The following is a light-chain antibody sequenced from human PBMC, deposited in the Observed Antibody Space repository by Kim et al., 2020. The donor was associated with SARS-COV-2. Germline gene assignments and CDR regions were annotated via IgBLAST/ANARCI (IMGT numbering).Light chain of an antibody. V-gene: IGLV6-57*03. CDR3: QSYNRDNVI. CDR1: SGSIDDNY. J-gene: IGLJ2*01. Sequence: GKTVTISGTRSSGSIDDNYVQWYQQRPGGVPTTVLYEDDQRPSGVSDRFSGSIDNSSNSASLTISGLRTEDEADYYCQSYNRDNVIFGGGTQLTVL. CDR2: EDD.